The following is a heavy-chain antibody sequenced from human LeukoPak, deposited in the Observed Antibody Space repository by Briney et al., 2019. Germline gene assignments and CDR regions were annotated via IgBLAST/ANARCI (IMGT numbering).Heavy chain of an antibody. D-gene: IGHD1-26*01. J-gene: IGHJ4*02. V-gene: IGHV4-39*01. CDR2: IYYSGST. Sequence: WFRQTPGKGLEWIGSIYYSGSTYYNPSLKSRVTISVDTSKNQFSLKLSSVTAADTAVYYCARHWSVEWELAFDYWGQGTLVTVSS. CDR3: ARHWSVEWELAFDY.